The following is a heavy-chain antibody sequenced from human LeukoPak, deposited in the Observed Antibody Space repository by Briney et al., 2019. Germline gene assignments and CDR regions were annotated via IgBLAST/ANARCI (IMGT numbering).Heavy chain of an antibody. Sequence: GGSLRLSCAASGFTFSSYWMSWVRQAPGKGLEWVANIKQDGSEKYYVDSVKGRFTISRDNAKNSLYLQMNSLRAEDTAVYYRARASSYGYIWEYYFDYWGQGTLVTVSS. CDR2: IKQDGSEK. CDR3: ARASSYGYIWEYYFDY. J-gene: IGHJ4*02. V-gene: IGHV3-7*01. D-gene: IGHD5-18*01. CDR1: GFTFSSYW.